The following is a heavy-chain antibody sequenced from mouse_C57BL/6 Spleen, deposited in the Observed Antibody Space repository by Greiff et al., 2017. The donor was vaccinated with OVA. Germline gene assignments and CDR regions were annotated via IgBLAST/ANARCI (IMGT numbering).Heavy chain of an antibody. Sequence: EVQGVESGGDLVKPGGSLKLSCAASGFTFSSYGMSWVRQTPDKRLEWVATISSGGSYTYYPDSVKGRFTISRDNAKNTLYLQMSSLKSEDTAMYYCARHRGGTSWFAYWGQGTLVTVSA. D-gene: IGHD4-1*01. J-gene: IGHJ3*01. CDR3: ARHRGGTSWFAY. CDR1: GFTFSSYG. CDR2: ISSGGSYT. V-gene: IGHV5-6*01.